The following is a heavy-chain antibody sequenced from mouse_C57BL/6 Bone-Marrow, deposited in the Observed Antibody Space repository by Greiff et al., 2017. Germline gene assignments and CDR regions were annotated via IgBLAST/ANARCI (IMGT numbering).Heavy chain of an antibody. CDR2: IYPGGGYT. V-gene: IGHV1-63*01. J-gene: IGHJ4*01. D-gene: IGHD2-4*01. CDR1: GYTFTNYW. CDR3: ARRMGLRRGYYAMDY. Sequence: QVQLQQSGAELVRPGTSVKMSCKASGYTFTNYWIGWAKQRPGHGLEWIGDIYPGGGYTNYNEKFKGKATLTADKSSSTAYMQFSSLTSEDSAIYYCARRMGLRRGYYAMDYWGQGTSVTVSS.